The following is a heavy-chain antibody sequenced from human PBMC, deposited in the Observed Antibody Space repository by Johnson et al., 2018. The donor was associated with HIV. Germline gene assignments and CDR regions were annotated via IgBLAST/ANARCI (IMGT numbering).Heavy chain of an antibody. D-gene: IGHD1-26*01. CDR3: AKDRGSPGIPAAFDI. Sequence: VQLVESGGGLVQPGGSLRLSCAASGFSFSNYGMHWVRQAPGKGLEWVVVISYDGSNKYYADSVKGRFTISRDNSNNTLYLQMNSLRAEDTAVYYCAKDRGSPGIPAAFDIWGQGTLVTVSS. V-gene: IGHV3-30*18. CDR1: GFSFSNYG. CDR2: ISYDGSNK. J-gene: IGHJ3*02.